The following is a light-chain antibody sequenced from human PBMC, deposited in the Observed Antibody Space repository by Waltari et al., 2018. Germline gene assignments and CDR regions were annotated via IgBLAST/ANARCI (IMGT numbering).Light chain of an antibody. J-gene: IGKJ5*01. Sequence: DIQMTQSPSSLSASVGDRVTTTCRASQSISSYLSWYQQKPGKCPKLLIYAASSLQSGVPSRFSGSGSGTDFTLTISSLHPEDFATNYCQQSYSTPPTFGQGTRLEIK. CDR3: QQSYSTPPT. V-gene: IGKV1-39*01. CDR2: AAS. CDR1: QSISSY.